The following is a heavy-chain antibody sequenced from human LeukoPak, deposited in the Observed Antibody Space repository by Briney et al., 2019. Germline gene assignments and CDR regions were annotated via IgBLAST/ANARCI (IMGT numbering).Heavy chain of an antibody. Sequence: GGSLRLSCAASGFTFSSYAMSWVRQAPGKGLEWVSSISGSGGSTDYADSVKGRFTISRDNSKNTLYLQMNSLRAEDTAVYYCARSRYDILTPDAFDIWGQGTMVTVSS. CDR1: GFTFSSYA. CDR3: ARSRYDILTPDAFDI. CDR2: ISGSGGST. D-gene: IGHD3-9*01. V-gene: IGHV3-23*01. J-gene: IGHJ3*02.